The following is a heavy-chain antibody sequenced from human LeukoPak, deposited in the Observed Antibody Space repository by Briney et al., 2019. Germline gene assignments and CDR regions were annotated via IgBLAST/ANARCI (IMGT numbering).Heavy chain of an antibody. V-gene: IGHV4-39*01. CDR1: GGSISSSCYY. CDR3: ARLRTAMVIDY. Sequence: PSETLSLTCTVSGGSISSSCYYWGWIRQPPGKGLEWIGSIYYSGSTYYNPSLKSRVTISADTSKNQFSLELSSVTAADTAVFYCARLRTAMVIDYWGQGTLVTVSS. CDR2: IYYSGST. J-gene: IGHJ4*02. D-gene: IGHD5-18*01.